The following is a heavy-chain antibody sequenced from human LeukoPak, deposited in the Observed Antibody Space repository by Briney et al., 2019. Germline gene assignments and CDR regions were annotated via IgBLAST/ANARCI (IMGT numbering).Heavy chain of an antibody. Sequence: PSETLSLTCTVSGGSISSSSYYWSWIRQPPGKGLEWIGYIYYSGSTNYNPSLKSRVTISVDTSKNQFSLKLSSVTAADTAVYYCARDRGSRAQGASPVSWYSSGWYARGTWFDPWGQGTLVTVSS. J-gene: IGHJ5*02. CDR2: IYYSGST. D-gene: IGHD6-19*01. CDR1: GGSISSSSYY. V-gene: IGHV4-61*01. CDR3: ARDRGSRAQGASPVSWYSSGWYARGTWFDP.